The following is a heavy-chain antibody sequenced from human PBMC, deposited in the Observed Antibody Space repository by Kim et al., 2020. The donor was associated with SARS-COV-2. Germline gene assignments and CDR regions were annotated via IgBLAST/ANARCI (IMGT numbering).Heavy chain of an antibody. CDR3: ARKTGTDYYFDY. V-gene: IGHV4-39*01. J-gene: IGHJ4*02. CDR2: IYYSGST. CDR1: GGSISSRSRY. Sequence: SETLSLTCTVSGGSISSRSRYWGWIRQPPGKGLEWIGSIYYSGSTYYNPSLKSRVTISVDTSKNQFSLKLSSVTAADTAVYSCARKTGTDYYFDYWGQGTLVTASS. D-gene: IGHD1-1*01.